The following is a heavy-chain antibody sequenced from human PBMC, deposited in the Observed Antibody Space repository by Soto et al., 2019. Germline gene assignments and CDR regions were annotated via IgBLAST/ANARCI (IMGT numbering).Heavy chain of an antibody. Sequence: GESLKISCEASGFTFSSYAMSWVRQAPGKGLEWVSGISGGGSTTYYADSVKGRFTISRDNSKNTLYLQVNSLRAEDTAVYYCARDQAAGGTISRYFQDWGQGTLVTVSS. CDR2: ISGGGSTT. D-gene: IGHD6-13*01. V-gene: IGHV3-23*01. J-gene: IGHJ1*01. CDR3: ARDQAAGGTISRYFQD. CDR1: GFTFSSYA.